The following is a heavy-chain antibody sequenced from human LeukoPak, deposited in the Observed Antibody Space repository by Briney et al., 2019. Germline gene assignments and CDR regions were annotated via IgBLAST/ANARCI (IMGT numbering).Heavy chain of an antibody. J-gene: IGHJ4*02. CDR1: GGSISSGDYY. V-gene: IGHV4-30-4*01. D-gene: IGHD6-19*01. Sequence: SETLSLTCTVSGGSISSGDYYWSWIRQPPGKGLEWIGYIYYSGSTAYNPSLKSRVTISIDTFKKQFSLELSSVTAADTAIYFCARRKRGSGGPFDYWGQGTLVTVSS. CDR2: IYYSGST. CDR3: ARRKRGSGGPFDY.